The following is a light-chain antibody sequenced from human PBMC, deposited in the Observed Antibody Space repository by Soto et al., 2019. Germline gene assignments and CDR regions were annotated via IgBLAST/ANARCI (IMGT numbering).Light chain of an antibody. Sequence: QSALTQPPSASGTPGQRVSISCSGSGSNIGSNTVNWYQQLPGTAPKLLMYSNNQRPSGVPDRFSGSKSGTSASLAISGLQSEDEADYYCAAWDDSLSGYVFGTGTKLTVL. V-gene: IGLV1-44*01. CDR2: SNN. J-gene: IGLJ1*01. CDR3: AAWDDSLSGYV. CDR1: GSNIGSNT.